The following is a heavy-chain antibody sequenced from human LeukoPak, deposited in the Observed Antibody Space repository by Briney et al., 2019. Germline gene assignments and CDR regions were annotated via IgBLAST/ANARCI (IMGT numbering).Heavy chain of an antibody. D-gene: IGHD6-19*01. V-gene: IGHV3-11*05. J-gene: IGHJ4*02. CDR2: ISQSSTVT. CDR3: TRDPRLSDF. CDR1: GFTFSDYY. Sequence: GGSLRLSCAASGFTFSDYYMSWIRQAPGKGLEYLAYISQSSTVTVYADSVKGRFTISRDNAKNTLYLQMNCLRAEDTALYYCTRDPRLSDFWGQGVLVTVSS.